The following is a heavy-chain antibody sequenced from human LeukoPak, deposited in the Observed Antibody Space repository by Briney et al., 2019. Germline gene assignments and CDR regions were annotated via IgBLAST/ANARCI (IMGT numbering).Heavy chain of an antibody. J-gene: IGHJ6*02. CDR1: GFTFSSYA. D-gene: IGHD2-21*02. CDR2: ISYDGSNK. Sequence: GGSLRLSCAASGFTFSSYAMHWVRQAPGKGLEWVAVISYDGSNKYYADSVKGRFTISRDNSKNTLYLQMNSLRAEDTAVYYCASRSVVTASMDVWGQGTTVTVSS. CDR3: ASRSVVTASMDV. V-gene: IGHV3-30-3*01.